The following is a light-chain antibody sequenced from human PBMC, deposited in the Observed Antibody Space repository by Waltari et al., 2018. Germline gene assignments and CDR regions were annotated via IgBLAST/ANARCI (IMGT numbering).Light chain of an antibody. CDR2: GSS. CDR1: GSNIGAGSE. CDR3: QSYDTSLSVV. V-gene: IGLV1-40*01. Sequence: QSVLTQPPSVSGAPGQRVTISCTGSGSNIGAGSEIHWYQHLPRAAPKLLIYGSSSRPLGVPDRFFGSTSGTSASLAITGLQAEDEGDYYCQSYDTSLSVVFGGGTKLTVL. J-gene: IGLJ3*02.